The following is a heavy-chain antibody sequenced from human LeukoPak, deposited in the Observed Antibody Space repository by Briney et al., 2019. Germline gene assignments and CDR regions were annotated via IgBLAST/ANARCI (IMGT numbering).Heavy chain of an antibody. Sequence: GGSLRLSCAASGFTFSSYSMSWVRQAPGKGLEWVSSISSRSSYIYYADSVKGRFTISRDNAKNSLYLQMNSVRAEDTAVYYCARKSCSSTSCYYYFDYWGQGTLVTVSS. V-gene: IGHV3-21*01. CDR2: ISSRSSYI. D-gene: IGHD2-2*01. CDR1: GFTFSSYS. CDR3: ARKSCSSTSCYYYFDY. J-gene: IGHJ4*02.